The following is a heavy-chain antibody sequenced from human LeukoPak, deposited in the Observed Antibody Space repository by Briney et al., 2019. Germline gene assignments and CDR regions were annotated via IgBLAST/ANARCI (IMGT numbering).Heavy chain of an antibody. CDR2: IYYTGST. CDR3: ARRGGSGYYSRFDS. Sequence: SETLSLTCTVSGGSISSSTHYWGWIRQPPGKRLEWIGSIYYTGSTYYNPSLRSRVTISVDTSNNQFSLKLSSVTAADTAVYYCARRGGSGYYSRFDSWGQGTLVTVSS. V-gene: IGHV4-39*01. CDR1: GGSISSSTHY. D-gene: IGHD3-3*01. J-gene: IGHJ4*02.